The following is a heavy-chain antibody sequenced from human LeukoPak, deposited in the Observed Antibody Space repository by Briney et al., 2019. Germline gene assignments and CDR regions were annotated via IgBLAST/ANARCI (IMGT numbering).Heavy chain of an antibody. Sequence: GGSLRLSCAASGFTFSGYAMSWVRQAPGKGLEWVSAISGNGGSTYYADSVKGRFTISRDNSKNTLYLQVNSLRAEDTAVYYCAKSGNPGWVGYFDYWGQGTLVTVSS. V-gene: IGHV3-23*01. D-gene: IGHD1-26*01. J-gene: IGHJ4*02. CDR3: AKSGNPGWVGYFDY. CDR2: ISGNGGST. CDR1: GFTFSGYA.